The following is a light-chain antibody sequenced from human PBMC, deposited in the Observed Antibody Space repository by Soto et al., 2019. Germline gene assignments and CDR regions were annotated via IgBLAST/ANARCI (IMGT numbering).Light chain of an antibody. CDR1: QSVSSN. Sequence: EIVMTQSPATLSVSPGERATLSCRASQSVSSNLAWYQQKPGQAPRLLIYGASTRATGIPARFSGSGSGTEFTLTISSLQSEEFAVYYCQQYNNSPYTFGQGTKLEI. V-gene: IGKV3-15*01. CDR3: QQYNNSPYT. CDR2: GAS. J-gene: IGKJ2*01.